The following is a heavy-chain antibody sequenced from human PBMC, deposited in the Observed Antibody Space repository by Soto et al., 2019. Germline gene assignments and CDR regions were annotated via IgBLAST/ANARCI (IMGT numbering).Heavy chain of an antibody. V-gene: IGHV3-48*01. Sequence: EVQLVESGGGLVQPGGSLRLSCAASGFTFSSYSMNWVRQAPGKGLEWVSYISSSSSTIYYADSVKGRFTISRDNAKNSLYLQMNSLRAEDTAVYYCARECEFGSSGDGIDYWGQGTLVTVSS. J-gene: IGHJ4*02. CDR1: GFTFSSYS. D-gene: IGHD6-13*01. CDR2: ISSSSSTI. CDR3: ARECEFGSSGDGIDY.